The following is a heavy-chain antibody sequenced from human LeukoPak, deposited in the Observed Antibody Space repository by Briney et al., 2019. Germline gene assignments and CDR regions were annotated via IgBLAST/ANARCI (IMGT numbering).Heavy chain of an antibody. CDR1: RFTLISYW. J-gene: IGHJ6*03. CDR3: ARERYYYYYMDV. CDR2: IKQDGSEK. V-gene: IGHV3-7*01. Sequence: GGSLRLSCAASRFTLISYWMSWVRQAPGKGLEWVANIKQDGSEKCYVDSVKGRFTISRDNAKNSLYLQMNSLKADDTAVYYCARERYYYYYMDVWGKGTTVTISS.